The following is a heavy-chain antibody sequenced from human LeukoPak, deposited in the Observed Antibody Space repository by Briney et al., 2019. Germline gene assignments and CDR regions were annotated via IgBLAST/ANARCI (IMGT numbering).Heavy chain of an antibody. Sequence: GGSLRLSCAASGFTVSSNYMSWVRQAPGKGLEWVSVIYSGGSTYYADSVKGRFTISRDNSKNTLYLQMNSLRAEDTAVYYCARSYCGGDCYSHYYFDYWGQGTLVTVSS. CDR2: IYSGGST. V-gene: IGHV3-66*01. J-gene: IGHJ4*02. D-gene: IGHD2-21*02. CDR3: ARSYCGGDCYSHYYFDY. CDR1: GFTVSSNY.